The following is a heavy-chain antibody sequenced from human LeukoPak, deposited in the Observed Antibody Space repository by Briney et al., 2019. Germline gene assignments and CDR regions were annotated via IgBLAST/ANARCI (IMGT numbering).Heavy chain of an antibody. CDR1: GYTFTGDY. CDR2: INPNSGGT. Sequence: GASVTVSCTASGYTFTGDYMHWVRQAPGQGLEWMGWINPNSGGTNYAQKFQGRVTMTRDTSISTAYMELSRLRSDDTAVYYCARSATFSYFDYWGQGTLVTVSS. J-gene: IGHJ4*02. V-gene: IGHV1-2*02. CDR3: ARSATFSYFDY. D-gene: IGHD3-16*01.